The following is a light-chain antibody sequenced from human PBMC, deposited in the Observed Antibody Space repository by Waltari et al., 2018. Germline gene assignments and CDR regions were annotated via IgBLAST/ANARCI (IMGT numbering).Light chain of an antibody. J-gene: IGKJ5*01. CDR2: GAS. Sequence: ELVVTQSPATLTVPPGERATLSCRTSQTIDNNLAWYQQKPGQTPRLLIYGASTRAIGIPARYSGSGFGTEFTLTISSLQSEDFAVYYCQQYNNWLSVTFGQGTRLEI. V-gene: IGKV3-15*01. CDR1: QTIDNN. CDR3: QQYNNWLSVT.